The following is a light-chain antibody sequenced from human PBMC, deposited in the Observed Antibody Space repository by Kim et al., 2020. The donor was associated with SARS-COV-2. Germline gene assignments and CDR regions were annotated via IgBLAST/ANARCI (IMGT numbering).Light chain of an antibody. CDR2: AAS. V-gene: IGKV1-27*01. CDR3: QTYNSAPLT. J-gene: IGKJ4*01. Sequence: AAVGNRVTITCRASQGINNYLAWYQQRPGKVPKLLIYAASTLQTGVSSRFSGSGSGTDFTLTISSLQPEDVATYYCQTYNSAPLTFGGGTKVDIK. CDR1: QGINNY.